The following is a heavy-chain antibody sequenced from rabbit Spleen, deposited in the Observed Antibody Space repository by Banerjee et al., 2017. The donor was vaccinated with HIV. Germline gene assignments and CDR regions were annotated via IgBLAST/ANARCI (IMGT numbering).Heavy chain of an antibody. Sequence: QSLEESGGGLVKPGASLTLTCKASGFSFNSGYDMCWVRQAPGKGLEWVACAYAGSSGSTYSATWAKGRFTISKASSTTVTLQMTSLTGADTATYFCARDLTAATIGLVYALNLWGQGTLVTVS. V-gene: IGHV1S40*01. D-gene: IGHD6-1*01. CDR2: AYAGSSGST. CDR3: ARDLTAATIGLVYALNL. CDR1: GFSFNSGYD. J-gene: IGHJ4*01.